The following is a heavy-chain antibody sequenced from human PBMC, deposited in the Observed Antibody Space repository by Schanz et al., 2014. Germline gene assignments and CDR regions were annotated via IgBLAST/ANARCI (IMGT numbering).Heavy chain of an antibody. J-gene: IGHJ3*01. V-gene: IGHV3-53*01. CDR3: ARDGGRDGYNLAFDV. CDR1: GFTVNTNY. Sequence: EVQLVESGGGLIQPGGSLRLSCAVSGFTVNTNYMSWVRQAPGKGLEWISSMYINSGSTQYADSVKGRFIISRDSSKITLLPQTNTLRAEYTSVYFCARDGGRDGYNLAFDVWGQGTLVTVSS. D-gene: IGHD5-12*01. CDR2: MYINSGST.